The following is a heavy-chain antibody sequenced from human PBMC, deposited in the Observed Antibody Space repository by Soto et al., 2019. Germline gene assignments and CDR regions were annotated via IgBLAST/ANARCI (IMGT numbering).Heavy chain of an antibody. D-gene: IGHD6-19*01. V-gene: IGHV1-18*01. CDR1: GYRFTSYG. Sequence: GASVKVSCAACGYRFTSYGIGWVRQAPGQGLEWMGWISAKSDNTNYAQKLQGRVTMTTDTSTSTAYMELRSLSSDDTAVYYCARGGYTTGWYWVYWGQGTLVTVSS. CDR3: ARGGYTTGWYWVY. CDR2: ISAKSDNT. J-gene: IGHJ4*02.